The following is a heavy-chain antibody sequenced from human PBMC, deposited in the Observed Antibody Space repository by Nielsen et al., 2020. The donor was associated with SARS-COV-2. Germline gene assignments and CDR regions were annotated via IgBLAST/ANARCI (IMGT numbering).Heavy chain of an antibody. CDR1: GFTFNNFA. Sequence: GGSLRLSCSASGFTFNNFAMNWVRQAPGKGLERVSGISGSGFTTYYADSVRGRFTISRDNSKNTLYLQMNSLRGEDTAVYYCARGNGWGSYFDYWGQGTLVTVSS. D-gene: IGHD7-27*01. CDR2: ISGSGFTT. J-gene: IGHJ4*02. CDR3: ARGNGWGSYFDY. V-gene: IGHV3-23*01.